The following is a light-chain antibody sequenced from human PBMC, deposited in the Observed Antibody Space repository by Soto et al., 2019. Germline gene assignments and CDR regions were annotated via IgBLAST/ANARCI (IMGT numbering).Light chain of an antibody. CDR1: QSVSDNH. J-gene: IGKJ3*01. Sequence: DIVLTQSPGTLSLSPGERATLSCRASQSVSDNHLAWYQQKPGQAPRLLIYRASRRATDIPDRFSGSGSGTEFSPTISRLEPEDCAVYYCQQYGSSPRFTFGPGTKVDI. CDR2: RAS. CDR3: QQYGSSPRFT. V-gene: IGKV3-20*01.